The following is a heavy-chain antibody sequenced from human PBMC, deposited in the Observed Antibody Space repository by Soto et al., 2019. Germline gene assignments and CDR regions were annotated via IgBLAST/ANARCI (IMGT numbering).Heavy chain of an antibody. CDR1: GFTFSGSA. V-gene: IGHV3-73*02. D-gene: IGHD2-15*01. CDR2: IRSKANSYAT. J-gene: IGHJ6*02. Sequence: EVQLVESGGGLVQPGGSLKLSCAASGFTFSGSAMHWVRQASGKGLEWVGRIRSKANSYATAYAASVKGRFTISRDDSKNTAYLQVNSLKTEDTAVYYCTRQVVVVAATYYYYYYGMDVWGQGTTVTVSS. CDR3: TRQVVVVAATYYYYYYGMDV.